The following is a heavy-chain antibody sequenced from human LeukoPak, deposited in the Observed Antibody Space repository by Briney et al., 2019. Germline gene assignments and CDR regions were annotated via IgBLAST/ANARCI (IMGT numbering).Heavy chain of an antibody. CDR1: GGSFNGYY. CDR3: ARARDWSYYYYYYGMDV. Sequence: SETLSLTCAVYGGSFNGYYWSWIRQPPGKGLEWIGEINHSGSTNYNPSLKSRVTISVDTSKNQFSLKLSSVTAADTAVYYCARARDWSYYYYYYGMDVWGKGTTVTVSS. J-gene: IGHJ6*04. D-gene: IGHD3/OR15-3a*01. V-gene: IGHV4-34*01. CDR2: INHSGST.